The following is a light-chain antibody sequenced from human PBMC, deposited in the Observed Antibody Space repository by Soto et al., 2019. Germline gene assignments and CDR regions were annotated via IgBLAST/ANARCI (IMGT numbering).Light chain of an antibody. CDR2: EVS. Sequence: QSALTQPASVSGSPGQSITISCTGTSSDVGGYKYVSWYQQHPGKAPKLMIYEVSHRPSGVSDRFSGSKSGNTASLTISGLQADDEADYYCQSYDSSLSVVFGGGTKLTVL. V-gene: IGLV2-14*01. J-gene: IGLJ2*01. CDR3: QSYDSSLSVV. CDR1: SSDVGGYKY.